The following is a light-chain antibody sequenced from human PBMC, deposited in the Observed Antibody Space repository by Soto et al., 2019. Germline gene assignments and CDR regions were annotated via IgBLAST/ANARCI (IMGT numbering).Light chain of an antibody. CDR1: QGISSY. Sequence: IQLTQSPSSLSASVGDTVSITCRASQGISSYLAWYQQKPGKGPKLLIYAASDLQSGVPSRFSGRGSGTDFTLTISSLQPEDSATYYCQQLSAFPQTFGQGTKVDIK. J-gene: IGKJ2*01. V-gene: IGKV1-9*01. CDR3: QQLSAFPQT. CDR2: AAS.